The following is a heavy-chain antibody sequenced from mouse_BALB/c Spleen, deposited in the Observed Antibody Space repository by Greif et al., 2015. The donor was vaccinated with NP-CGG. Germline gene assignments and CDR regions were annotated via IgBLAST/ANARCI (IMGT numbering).Heavy chain of an antibody. CDR3: ARSAYYGLYYFDY. CDR1: GFSLTSYG. V-gene: IGHV2-9*02. D-gene: IGHD2-10*01. J-gene: IGHJ2*01. Sequence: VQLQQSGPGLVAPSQSLSITCTVSGFSLTSYGVHWVRQPPGKGLEWLGVIWAGGSTNYNSALMSRLSISKDNSKSQVFLKMNSLQTDDTAMYYCARSAYYGLYYFDYWGQGTTLTVSS. CDR2: IWAGGST.